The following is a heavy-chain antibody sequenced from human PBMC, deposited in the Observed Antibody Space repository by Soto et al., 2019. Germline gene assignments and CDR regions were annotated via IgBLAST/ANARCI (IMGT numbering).Heavy chain of an antibody. CDR3: ARFSGSYTRGLDY. V-gene: IGHV3-72*01. CDR2: SRNKANSYST. J-gene: IGHJ4*02. CDR1: GFTFSDHY. Sequence: EAQLVESGGGLVQPGGSLRLSCAASGFTFSDHYMDWVRQAPGKGLEWVGRSRNKANSYSTAYAASVKGRFTISRDESKNSLYLQMNSLKTEDTAVYYCARFSGSYTRGLDYWGEGTLVTVSS. D-gene: IGHD1-26*01.